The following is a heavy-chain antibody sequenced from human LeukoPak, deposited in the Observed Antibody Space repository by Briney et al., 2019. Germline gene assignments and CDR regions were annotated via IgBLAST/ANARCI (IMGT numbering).Heavy chain of an antibody. Sequence: GASVKVSCTASGYTFPGYYMHWVRQAPGQGLEWMGWINPNSDGTNYAQNFQGRVTMTRDTSISTAYMELSRLRSDDTAVYYCARGSYDSSDFEYFQHWGQGTLVTVSS. J-gene: IGHJ1*01. D-gene: IGHD3-22*01. CDR3: ARGSYDSSDFEYFQH. CDR2: INPNSDGT. V-gene: IGHV1-2*02. CDR1: GYTFPGYY.